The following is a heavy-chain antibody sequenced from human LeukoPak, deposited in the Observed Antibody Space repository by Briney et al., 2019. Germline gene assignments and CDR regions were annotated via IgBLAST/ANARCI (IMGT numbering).Heavy chain of an antibody. CDR3: ASGSNRESYDILTGYYLDYYYMDV. CDR2: INHSGST. V-gene: IGHV4-34*01. J-gene: IGHJ6*03. CDR1: GGSFSGYY. Sequence: SETLSLTCAVYGGSFSGYYWSWIRQPPGKGLEWIGEINHSGSTNYNPSLKSRVTISVDTSKNQFSLKLSSVTAADTAVYYCASGSNRESYDILTGYYLDYYYMDVWGKGTTVTVSS. D-gene: IGHD3-9*01.